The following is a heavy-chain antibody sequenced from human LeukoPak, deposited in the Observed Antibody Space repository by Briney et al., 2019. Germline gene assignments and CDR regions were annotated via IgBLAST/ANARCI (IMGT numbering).Heavy chain of an antibody. CDR3: ARRKGLLDYFDF. CDR2: IYRGANI. CDR1: GDSVGSSNYF. J-gene: IGHJ4*02. Sequence: SETLSLTCDVSGDSVGSSNYFWDWIRQPPGQGLEWIGSIYRGANIFYSASLKSRVTIFADTSKNQLSLKLSSPTAADTAVYYCARRKGLLDYFDFWGQGTLATVSS. V-gene: IGHV4-39*01.